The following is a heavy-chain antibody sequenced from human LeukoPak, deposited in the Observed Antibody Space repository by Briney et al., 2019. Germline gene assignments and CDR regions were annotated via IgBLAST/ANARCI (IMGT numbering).Heavy chain of an antibody. CDR3: ARGGRWSYYYYYYMDV. V-gene: IGHV4-34*01. D-gene: IGHD4-23*01. Sequence: SETPSLTCAVYGGSFSGYYWSWIRQPPGKGLEWIGEINHSGSTNYNPSLKSRVTISVDTSKNQFSLKLSSVTAADTAVCYCARGGRWSYYYYYYMDVWGKGTTVTVSS. CDR1: GGSFSGYY. CDR2: INHSGST. J-gene: IGHJ6*03.